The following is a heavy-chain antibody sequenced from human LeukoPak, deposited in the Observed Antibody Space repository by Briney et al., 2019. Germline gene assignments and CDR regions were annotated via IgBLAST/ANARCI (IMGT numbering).Heavy chain of an antibody. V-gene: IGHV1-18*01. CDR1: GYTFTSYG. CDR2: INPNSGGT. CDR3: ARGRWLQFFDY. Sequence: ASVKVSCKASGYTFTSYGISWVRQAPGQGLEWMGWINPNSGGTNYAQKFQGRVTMTTDTSTSTAYMELRSLRSDDTAVYYCARGRWLQFFDYWGQGTLVTVSS. J-gene: IGHJ4*02. D-gene: IGHD5-24*01.